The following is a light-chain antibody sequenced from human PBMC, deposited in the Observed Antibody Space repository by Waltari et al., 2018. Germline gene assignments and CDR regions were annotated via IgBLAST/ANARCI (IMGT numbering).Light chain of an antibody. J-gene: IGLJ1*01. CDR1: SSDVGGYNY. CDR2: EVS. Sequence: QSALTQPAPVSGSPGQSITISCTGTSSDVGGYNYVSWYQQPPNKAPKLMMYEVSDRPSGVSNRFSGSKTGDTASLTISGLQADDEADYYCSSYTSSSTLYVFGTGTKVTVL. CDR3: SSYTSSSTLYV. V-gene: IGLV2-14*01.